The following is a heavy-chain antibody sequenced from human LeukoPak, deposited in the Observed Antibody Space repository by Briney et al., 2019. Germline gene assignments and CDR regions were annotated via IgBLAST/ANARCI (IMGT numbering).Heavy chain of an antibody. Sequence: GESLRISCQGSGYSFTSYWISRVRQMPGKGLEWMGRIDPSDSYTNYSPSFQGHVTISADKSISTAYLQWSSLKASDTAMYYCARINVGQLVYFDYWGQGTLVTVSS. D-gene: IGHD6-6*01. V-gene: IGHV5-10-1*01. J-gene: IGHJ4*02. CDR2: IDPSDSYT. CDR3: ARINVGQLVYFDY. CDR1: GYSFTSYW.